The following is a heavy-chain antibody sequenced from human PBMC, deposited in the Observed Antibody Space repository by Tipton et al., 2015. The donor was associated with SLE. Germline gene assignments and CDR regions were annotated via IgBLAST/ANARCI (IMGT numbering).Heavy chain of an antibody. J-gene: IGHJ3*02. V-gene: IGHV4-59*01. CDR3: AREGGSSWPRDAFDI. CDR2: IYYSGST. Sequence: TLSLTCTVSGGSISRYYWSWIRQPPGKGLEWIGYIYYSGSTNYNPSLKSRVTISVDTSENQFSLKLSSVTAADTAVYYCAREGGSSWPRDAFDIWGQGTMVTVSS. D-gene: IGHD6-13*01. CDR1: GGSISRYY.